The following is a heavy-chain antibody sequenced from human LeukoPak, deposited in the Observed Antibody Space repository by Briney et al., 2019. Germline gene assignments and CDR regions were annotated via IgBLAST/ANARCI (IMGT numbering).Heavy chain of an antibody. D-gene: IGHD6-19*01. CDR1: DGSITDNW. Sequence: PSETLSLTCAVSDGSITDNWWSWVRQPPGKGLEWIGEIFHSGGTNYNPSLKSRVTISIDTSKNQFSLKLSSVTAADTAVYYCARGVDSSGWYVEGHFDYWGQGTLVTVSS. CDR2: IFHSGGT. V-gene: IGHV4-4*02. J-gene: IGHJ4*02. CDR3: ARGVDSSGWYVEGHFDY.